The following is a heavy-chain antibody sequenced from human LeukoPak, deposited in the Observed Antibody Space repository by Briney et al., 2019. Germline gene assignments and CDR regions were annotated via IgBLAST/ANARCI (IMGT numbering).Heavy chain of an antibody. D-gene: IGHD1-1*01. J-gene: IGHJ5*01. Sequence: KTSETLSLTCSASGGSISNDYWSWIRLPPGKGLEWIGYIYYSGSTNYNPSLSNRVTISVDTSKNQFSLRLSSVTAADTAVYYCARDRTGNNWFDPWGQGTLVTVSS. CDR1: GGSISNDY. CDR2: IYYSGST. CDR3: ARDRTGNNWFDP. V-gene: IGHV4-59*01.